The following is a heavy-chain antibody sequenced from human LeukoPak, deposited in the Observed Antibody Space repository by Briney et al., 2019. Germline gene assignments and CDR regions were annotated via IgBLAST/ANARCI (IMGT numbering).Heavy chain of an antibody. CDR3: ARDYVIQKWVPLGL. D-gene: IGHD1-26*01. J-gene: IGHJ4*02. CDR1: GGTFSSYA. Sequence: SVTVSCKVSGGTFSSYAISWVRQAPGQGLEWMGGIIPIFGTANYAQKFQGRVTITADESTSTAYMELSSLRSEDTAVYYCARDYVIQKWVPLGLWGQGTLVTVSS. CDR2: IIPIFGTA. V-gene: IGHV1-69*01.